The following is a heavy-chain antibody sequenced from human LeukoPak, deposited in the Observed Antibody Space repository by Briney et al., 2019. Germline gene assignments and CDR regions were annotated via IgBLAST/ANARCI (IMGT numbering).Heavy chain of an antibody. Sequence: ASVKVSCKVSGYTLTELSMHWVRQAPGKGLEWMGGFDPEDGETIYAQKFQGRVTMTEDTSTDTAYMELTSLRSEDTAVYYCATAIVVVVASTAAFDICGQGTMVTVSS. J-gene: IGHJ3*02. CDR2: FDPEDGET. CDR3: ATAIVVVVASTAAFDI. D-gene: IGHD2-15*01. V-gene: IGHV1-24*01. CDR1: GYTLTELS.